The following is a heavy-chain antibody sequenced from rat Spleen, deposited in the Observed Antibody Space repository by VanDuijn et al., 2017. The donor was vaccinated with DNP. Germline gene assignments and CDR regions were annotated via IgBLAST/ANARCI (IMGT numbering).Heavy chain of an antibody. CDR1: GFIFSNYW. J-gene: IGHJ1*01. V-gene: IGHV5-31*01. Sequence: EVQLVESGGGQVQPGGSLTLSCVASGFIFSNYWMTWIRQAPGKGLEWVASISSTGDNTYYSDSVKGRFSLSRDNAKSTLYLQMDSLRSEDTATYFCTRDSGDWYFDFWGPGTMVTVSS. CDR2: ISSTGDNT. CDR3: TRDSGDWYFDF. D-gene: IGHD1-1*01.